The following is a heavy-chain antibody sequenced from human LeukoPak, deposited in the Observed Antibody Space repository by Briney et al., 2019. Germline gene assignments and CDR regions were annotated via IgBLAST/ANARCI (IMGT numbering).Heavy chain of an antibody. CDR3: ARDRGYGSGSSYQSRSFTRHYYVDA. V-gene: IGHV3-48*03. D-gene: IGHD3-10*01. Sequence: PGGSLRLSCAASGFTFSSYEMNWVRQAPGEGLEWVSYISISGSTIYYADSVKGRFTISRDNAKNSLYLQMNSLRAEDTAVYYCARDRGYGSGSSYQSRSFTRHYYVDAWGKGTTVTISS. J-gene: IGHJ6*03. CDR1: GFTFSSYE. CDR2: ISISGSTI.